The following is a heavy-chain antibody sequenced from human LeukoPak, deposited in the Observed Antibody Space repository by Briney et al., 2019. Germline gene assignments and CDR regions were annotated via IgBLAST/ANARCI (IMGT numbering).Heavy chain of an antibody. CDR3: AKSQVPAAIHGIDY. D-gene: IGHD2-2*01. Sequence: PGASLRLSCAASGFTFSSYAMSWVRQAPGKGLEWVSAISGSGGSTYYADSVKGRFTISRDNSKNTLYLQMNSLRAEDTAVYYCAKSQVPAAIHGIDYWGQGTLVTVSS. V-gene: IGHV3-23*01. CDR1: GFTFSSYA. J-gene: IGHJ4*02. CDR2: ISGSGGST.